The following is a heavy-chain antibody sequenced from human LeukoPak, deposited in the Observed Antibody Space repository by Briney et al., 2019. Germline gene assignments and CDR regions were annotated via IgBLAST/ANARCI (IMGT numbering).Heavy chain of an antibody. Sequence: PGGSLRLSCAASGFTFSSYGMHWVRQAPGKGLEWVAFIRYDGSNKYYADPVKGRFTISRDNSKNTLYLQMNSLRAEDTAVYYCAKGYYYGSGSYDYWGQGTLVTVSS. CDR2: IRYDGSNK. D-gene: IGHD3-10*01. CDR3: AKGYYYGSGSYDY. V-gene: IGHV3-30*02. J-gene: IGHJ4*02. CDR1: GFTFSSYG.